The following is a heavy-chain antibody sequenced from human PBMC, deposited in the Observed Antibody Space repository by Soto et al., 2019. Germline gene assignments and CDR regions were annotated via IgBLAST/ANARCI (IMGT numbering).Heavy chain of an antibody. CDR1: GYTFTSYG. Sequence: QVQLVQSGAEVKKPGASVKVSCKASGYTFTSYGISWVRQAPGQGLEWMGWISAYNGNTNYAQKLQGRVTITTDTSTSTAYMKLRRLRSDDTAVYYCARDLQYCSGGRCYSRIGNDAFDIWGQGTMVTFSS. D-gene: IGHD2-15*01. CDR2: ISAYNGNT. J-gene: IGHJ3*02. CDR3: ARDLQYCSGGRCYSRIGNDAFDI. V-gene: IGHV1-18*01.